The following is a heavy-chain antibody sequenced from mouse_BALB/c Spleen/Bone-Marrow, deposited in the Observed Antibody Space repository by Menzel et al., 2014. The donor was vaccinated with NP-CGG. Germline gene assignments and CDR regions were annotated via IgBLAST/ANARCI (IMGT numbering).Heavy chain of an antibody. D-gene: IGHD1-1*01. J-gene: IGHJ2*01. CDR3: ALYYYGSLDY. V-gene: IGHV1S81*02. CDR2: INPSNGRT. Sequence: VQRVESGAELVKPGASVKLSCKASGYTFTSYWMHWMKQRPGQGLEWIGEINPSNGRTNYNEKFKSKATLTVDKSSSTAYMQLSSLTSEDSAVYYCALYYYGSLDYWGQGTTLTVSS. CDR1: GYTFTSYW.